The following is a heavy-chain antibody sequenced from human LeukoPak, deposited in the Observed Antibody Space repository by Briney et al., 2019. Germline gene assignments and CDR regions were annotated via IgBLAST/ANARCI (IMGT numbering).Heavy chain of an antibody. J-gene: IGHJ4*02. CDR3: ARGSFLPFLYYYDSSSSYFDY. D-gene: IGHD3-22*01. V-gene: IGHV1-2*02. CDR1: GYTFTGYY. Sequence: ASVKVSCKASGYTFTGYYMHWVRQAPGQGLEWMGWINPNSGGTNYAQKFQGRVTMTRDTSISTAYMELSRLRSDDTAVYYCARGSFLPFLYYYDSSSSYFDYWGQGTLVTVSS. CDR2: INPNSGGT.